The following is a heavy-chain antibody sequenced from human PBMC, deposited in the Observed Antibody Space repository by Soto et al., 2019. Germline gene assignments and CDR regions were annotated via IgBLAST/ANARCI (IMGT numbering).Heavy chain of an antibody. V-gene: IGHV5-51*01. Sequence: PGESLKISCQASGYSFSTYWIGWVRHMPGKGLEWVGIIYPGDSDTIYSPSFQGQVTISADQSSSTTYLQWTSLKTSDTAIYYCARQHGVDPANGWIGPWGQGTLVTVSS. CDR3: ARQHGVDPANGWIGP. J-gene: IGHJ5*02. D-gene: IGHD5-18*01. CDR1: GYSFSTYW. CDR2: IYPGDSDT.